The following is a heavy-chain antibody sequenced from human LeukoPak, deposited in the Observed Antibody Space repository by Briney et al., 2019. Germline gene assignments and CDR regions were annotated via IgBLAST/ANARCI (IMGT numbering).Heavy chain of an antibody. V-gene: IGHV3-64D*06. CDR2: ISSNGGST. CDR3: VKGSGYSSGWYRRDAFDI. J-gene: IGHJ3*02. CDR1: GFTFSSYA. Sequence: GGSLRLSCSASGFTFSSYAMHWVRQAPGKGLEYVSAISSNGGSTYYADSVKGRFTISRDNSKNTLYLQMSSLRAEDTAVYYCVKGSGYSSGWYRRDAFDIWGQGTMVTASS. D-gene: IGHD6-19*01.